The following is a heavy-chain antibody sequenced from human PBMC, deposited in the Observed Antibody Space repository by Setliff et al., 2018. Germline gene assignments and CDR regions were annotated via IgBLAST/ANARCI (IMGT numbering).Heavy chain of an antibody. CDR3: AKDGVGPTYTYFFDY. CDR2: ISGSGDGT. V-gene: IGHV3-23*01. D-gene: IGHD1-26*01. Sequence: PGGSLRLSCAASGFVVSNNELSWVRQAPEKGLERDSTISGSGDGTYYADSVRGRFTISRDNSKNSLYLQMNNLRAEDTAVYYCAKDGVGPTYTYFFDYWGQGTQVTVSS. J-gene: IGHJ4*02. CDR1: GFVVSNNE.